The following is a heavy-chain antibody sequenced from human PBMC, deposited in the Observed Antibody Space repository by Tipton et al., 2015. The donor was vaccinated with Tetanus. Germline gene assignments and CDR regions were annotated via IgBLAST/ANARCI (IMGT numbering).Heavy chain of an antibody. CDR1: GFTFGDFW. J-gene: IGHJ4*02. D-gene: IGHD5-24*01. CDR2: ISRGGNTI. V-gene: IGHV3-74*01. CDR3: VRDLYGRDDY. Sequence: CAASGFTFGDFWMHWVRQAPGKGLVWVSHISRGGNTITYADAVRGRFTISRDNAKNTLFLQMNSLSVDDTGVYYCVRDLYGRDDYWGQGTLVTVSS.